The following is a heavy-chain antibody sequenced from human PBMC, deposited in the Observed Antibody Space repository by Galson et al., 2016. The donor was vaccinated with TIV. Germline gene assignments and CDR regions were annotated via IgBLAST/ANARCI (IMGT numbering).Heavy chain of an antibody. D-gene: IGHD3-10*01. Sequence: TLSLTCSVSGDSISNGDYYWSWVRQPPGKGLEWIGCIHYTGTSDYQASLRSRLSMSLDTSKSHFSLRLNSVTAADTAVYYCARAPIRGVRGVILFDFWGQGALVTVSS. V-gene: IGHV4-30-4*01. J-gene: IGHJ4*02. CDR3: ARAPIRGVRGVILFDF. CDR2: IHYTGTS. CDR1: GDSISNGDYY.